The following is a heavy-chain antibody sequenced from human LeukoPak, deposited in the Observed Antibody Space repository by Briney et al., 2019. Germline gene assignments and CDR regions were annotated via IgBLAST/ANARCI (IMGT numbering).Heavy chain of an antibody. J-gene: IGHJ4*01. D-gene: IGHD6-19*01. V-gene: IGHV3-23*01. CDR1: EFTFSSYA. CDR2: ISGDAVNT. CDR3: AKGPLIAVAGTTWDY. Sequence: GGSLRLSCAGSEFTFSSYAMSWVRQAPGKRLEWVSAISGDAVNTYYADSVKGRFTISRDNSRNTLYLQMNSLRADDTAVYYCAKGPLIAVAGTTWDYWGQGTLVTVSS.